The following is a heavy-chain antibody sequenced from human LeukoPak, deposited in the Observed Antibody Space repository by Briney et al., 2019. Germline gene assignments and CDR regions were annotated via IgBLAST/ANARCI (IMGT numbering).Heavy chain of an antibody. J-gene: IGHJ4*02. CDR3: ALLTRSNPPFDY. CDR2: IYAGGNT. Sequence: GGSLRLSCAASGFTVSTNYMSWVRQAPGKGLEWVSIIYAGGNTYYADSVKGRFTISRDNSKNTLYLQMNSLRAEDTAVYYCALLTRSNPPFDYWGQGTLVTVSS. D-gene: IGHD2/OR15-2a*01. CDR1: GFTVSTNY. V-gene: IGHV3-53*01.